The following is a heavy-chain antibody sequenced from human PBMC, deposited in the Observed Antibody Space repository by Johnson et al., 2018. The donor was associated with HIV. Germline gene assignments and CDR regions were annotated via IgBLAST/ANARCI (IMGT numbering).Heavy chain of an antibody. J-gene: IGHJ3*02. V-gene: IGHV3-11*04. Sequence: QVQLVESGGDLVKPGGSLRLSCAASGFTFSDHYMSWIRQAPGKGLAWVSYISSSGSTLYYADSVKGRFTIPRDNAKNSLYLQLNSLRAEDTAVYYCAREYEAFDIWGQGTMVTVSS. CDR1: GFTFSDHY. CDR2: ISSSGSTL. CDR3: AREYEAFDI.